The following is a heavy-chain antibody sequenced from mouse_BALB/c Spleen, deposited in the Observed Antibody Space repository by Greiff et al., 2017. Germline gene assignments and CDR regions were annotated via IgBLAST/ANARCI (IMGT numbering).Heavy chain of an antibody. Sequence: VKLQESGPGLVAPSQSLSITCTVSGFSLTGYGVNWVRQPPGKGLEWLGMLWGDGSTDYNSARKSRLSISKDNSKSQVFLKMNSRQTDDTSRYYCASYGNYSWFAYWGQGTLVTVSA. CDR1: GFSLTGYG. J-gene: IGHJ3*01. CDR3: ASYGNYSWFAY. V-gene: IGHV2-6-7*01. CDR2: LWGDGST. D-gene: IGHD2-1*01.